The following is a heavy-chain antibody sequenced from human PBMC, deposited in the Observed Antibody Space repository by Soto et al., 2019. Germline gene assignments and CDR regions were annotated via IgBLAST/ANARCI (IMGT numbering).Heavy chain of an antibody. D-gene: IGHD1-26*01. J-gene: IGHJ3*02. V-gene: IGHV4-31*03. CDR2: IYYSGST. Sequence: PSETLSLTCPVSGCSISSSVYYWSWIRQHPGKGLEWIGYIYYSGSTYYNPSLKSRVTISVDTSKNQFSLKLSSVTAADTAVYYCARAIVGARPPDPLDAFDIWGQGTMVTVSS. CDR3: ARAIVGARPPDPLDAFDI. CDR1: GCSISSSVYY.